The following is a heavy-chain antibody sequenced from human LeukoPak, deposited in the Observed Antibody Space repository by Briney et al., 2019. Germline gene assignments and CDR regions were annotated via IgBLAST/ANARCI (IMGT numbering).Heavy chain of an antibody. D-gene: IGHD4-17*01. Sequence: SETLSLTCAVSGGSISSSNWWSWVRQPPGKGLEWIGEIYHSGSTNYNPSLKSRVTISVDKSKNQFSLKLSSVTAADTAVYYCASYGDYEDYYYMDVWGKGTTVTVSS. V-gene: IGHV4-4*02. CDR3: ASYGDYEDYYYMDV. CDR2: IYHSGST. CDR1: GGSISSSNW. J-gene: IGHJ6*03.